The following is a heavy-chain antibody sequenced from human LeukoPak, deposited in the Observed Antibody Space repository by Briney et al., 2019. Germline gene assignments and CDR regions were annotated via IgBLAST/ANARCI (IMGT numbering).Heavy chain of an antibody. CDR1: GYTFTDYY. Sequence: ASVKVSCKASGYTFTDYYMHWVRQAPGQGLEWMGWINPNTGGTKYAQKFQGWVTMTRDTSISTAYMELSRLRSDDTAVYYCAREGITAPETNWFDPWGQGTLVTVSS. CDR2: INPNTGGT. V-gene: IGHV1-2*04. D-gene: IGHD6-13*01. CDR3: AREGITAPETNWFDP. J-gene: IGHJ5*02.